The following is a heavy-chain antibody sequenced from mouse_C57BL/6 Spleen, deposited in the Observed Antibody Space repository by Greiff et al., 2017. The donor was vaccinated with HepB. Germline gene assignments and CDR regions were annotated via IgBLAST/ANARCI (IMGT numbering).Heavy chain of an antibody. CDR2: INPGSGGT. J-gene: IGHJ3*01. CDR1: GYAFTNYL. V-gene: IGHV1-54*01. Sequence: QVQLQQSGAELVRPGTSVKVSCKASGYAFTNYLIEWVKQRPGQGLEWIGVINPGSGGTNYNEKFKGKATLTADKSSSTAYMQLSSLTSEDSAVYFCASYDYDEGGFAYWGQGTLVTVSA. CDR3: ASYDYDEGGFAY. D-gene: IGHD2-4*01.